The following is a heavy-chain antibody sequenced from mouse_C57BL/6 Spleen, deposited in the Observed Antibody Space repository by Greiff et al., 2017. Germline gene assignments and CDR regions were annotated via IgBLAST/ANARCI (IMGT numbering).Heavy chain of an antibody. CDR2: IDPENGDT. V-gene: IGHV14-4*01. Sequence: EVKLMESGAELVRPGASVKLSCTASGFNIKDDYMHWVKQRPEQGLAWIGWIDPENGDTEYASKFQGKATITADTSSNTAYLQLSSLTSEDTAVYYCTTGYGSSYGAMDYWGQGTSVTVSS. J-gene: IGHJ4*01. CDR3: TTGYGSSYGAMDY. CDR1: GFNIKDDY. D-gene: IGHD1-1*01.